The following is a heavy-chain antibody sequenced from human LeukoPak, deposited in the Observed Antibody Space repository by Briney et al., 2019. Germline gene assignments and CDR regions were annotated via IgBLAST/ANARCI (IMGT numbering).Heavy chain of an antibody. CDR1: GGSFSGYY. Sequence: SETLSLTCAVSGGSFSGYYWSWIRQPPGKGLEWIGEINHSGSTNYNPSLKSRVTLSVDTSKNQFSLKLSSVNAADTDVLYCARRVWGSYRYTDFDYWGQGTLVTVSS. J-gene: IGHJ4*02. CDR2: INHSGST. D-gene: IGHD3-16*02. CDR3: ARRVWGSYRYTDFDY. V-gene: IGHV4-34*01.